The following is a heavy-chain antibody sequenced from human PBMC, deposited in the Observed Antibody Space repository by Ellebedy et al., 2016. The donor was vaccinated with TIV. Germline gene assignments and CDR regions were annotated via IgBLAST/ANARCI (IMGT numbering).Heavy chain of an antibody. CDR1: GGSVFSGSYY. J-gene: IGHJ6*03. D-gene: IGHD3-10*01. CDR3: ARDVMVRGVPPRYYYMDV. Sequence: SETLSLTXTVSGGSVFSGSYYWSWIRQPPGKGLEYIGYIYYSGHTNYNPSLRSRVTISVDTSKNQFSLRLDSVTAADTAVYFCARDVMVRGVPPRYYYMDVWGKGATVTVSS. V-gene: IGHV4-61*01. CDR2: IYYSGHT.